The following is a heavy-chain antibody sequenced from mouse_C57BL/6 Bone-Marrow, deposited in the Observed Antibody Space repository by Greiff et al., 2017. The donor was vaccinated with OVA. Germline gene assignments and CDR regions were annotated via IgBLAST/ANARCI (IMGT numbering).Heavy chain of an antibody. CDR3: ARALMITTNYYAMDY. Sequence: EVQGVESGGGLVKPGGSLKLSCAASGFTFSSYAMSWVRQTPEKRLEWVATISDGGSYTYYPDNVKGRFTISRGNAKNNLYLQMSHLKSEDTAMYYCARALMITTNYYAMDYWGQGTSVTVSS. CDR1: GFTFSSYA. D-gene: IGHD2-4*01. J-gene: IGHJ4*01. CDR2: ISDGGSYT. V-gene: IGHV5-4*01.